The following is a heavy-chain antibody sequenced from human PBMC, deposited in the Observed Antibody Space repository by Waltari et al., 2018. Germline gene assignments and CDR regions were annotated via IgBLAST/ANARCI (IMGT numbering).Heavy chain of an antibody. D-gene: IGHD2-2*03. CDR3: ATWITAHFDY. CDR2: IDGPTTNT. CDR1: GFPFRNYA. V-gene: IGHV3-23*01. J-gene: IGHJ4*02. Sequence: DVHLLESGGSLVQPGGSLRLSCVAAGFPFRNYALGWVRQSPGKGLEWVSHIDGPTTNTHYADSVKGRFTISRDNSRNTVYLQMNSLTADDSAVYFCATWITAHFDYWGRGTLVTVSS.